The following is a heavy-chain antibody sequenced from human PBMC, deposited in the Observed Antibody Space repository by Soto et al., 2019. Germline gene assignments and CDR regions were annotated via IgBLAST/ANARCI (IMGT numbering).Heavy chain of an antibody. CDR1: GFTFSSYS. Sequence: AGSLRLACAASGFTFSSYSMNWVRQAPGKGLEWVSSISSSSSYIYYADSVKGRFTISRDNAKNSLYLQMNSLRAEDTAVYYCARDILCSGGSCYVAFDIWGQGTMVTVSS. D-gene: IGHD2-15*01. CDR3: ARDILCSGGSCYVAFDI. V-gene: IGHV3-21*01. J-gene: IGHJ3*02. CDR2: ISSSSSYI.